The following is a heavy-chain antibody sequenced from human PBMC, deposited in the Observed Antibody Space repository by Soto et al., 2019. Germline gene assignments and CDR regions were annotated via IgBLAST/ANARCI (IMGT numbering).Heavy chain of an antibody. CDR1: GYTFTSYC. CDR3: ARGIAVAGFDY. D-gene: IGHD6-19*01. V-gene: IGHV1-18*01. CDR2: ISAYNGNT. J-gene: IGHJ4*02. Sequence: ASVKVSFKSSGYTFTSYCISWVRQAPGQGLEWMGWISAYNGNTNYAQKLQGRVTMTTDTSTSTAYMELRSLRSDDTAVYYCARGIAVAGFDYWGQGTLVTVSS.